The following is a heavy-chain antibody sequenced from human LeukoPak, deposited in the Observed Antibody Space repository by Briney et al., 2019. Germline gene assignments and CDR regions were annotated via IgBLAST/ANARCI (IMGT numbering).Heavy chain of an antibody. Sequence: GGSLRLSCAASGLTVSSSHMTWVRQPPGKGLEWVSAFYNSGNIYYADSVKGRFSISRDNSKNTLYLQMDSLRVEDTGVYYCAACGVPGTPSLSFHYGMDVWGPGTTVIVSS. CDR1: GLTVSSSH. CDR2: FYNSGNI. J-gene: IGHJ6*02. CDR3: AACGVPGTPSLSFHYGMDV. V-gene: IGHV3-66*01. D-gene: IGHD6-19*01.